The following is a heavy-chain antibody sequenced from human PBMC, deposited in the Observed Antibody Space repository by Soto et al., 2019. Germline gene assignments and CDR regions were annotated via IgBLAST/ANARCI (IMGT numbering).Heavy chain of an antibody. V-gene: IGHV3-30*03. CDR1: GFIFSNYA. CDR3: ARDVTDYVLDV. D-gene: IGHD3-9*01. J-gene: IGHJ6*02. CDR2: ISYDGRYI. Sequence: QMQLVESGGGVVQPGNSLRLSCAASGFIFSNYAMHWVRQAPGKGLEWVALISYDGRYIYYADSVKGRFAISRDNSKKTVELLMNSLRREDMAVYYCARDVTDYVLDVWGQGTTVNVSS.